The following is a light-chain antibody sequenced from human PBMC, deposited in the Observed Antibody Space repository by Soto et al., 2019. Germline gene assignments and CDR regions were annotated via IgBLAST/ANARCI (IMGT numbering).Light chain of an antibody. CDR2: EVT. J-gene: IGLJ1*01. CDR3: SSYTSSSTPYV. Sequence: QSVLTQPASVSGSPGQSITISCAGTRDDIGAYDYVSWYQQHPGNAPKLLVYEVTNRPSGVSDRFSGSKSGNTASLTISGLQAEDEADYYCSSYTSSSTPYVFGTGTKVTVL. CDR1: RDDIGAYDY. V-gene: IGLV2-14*01.